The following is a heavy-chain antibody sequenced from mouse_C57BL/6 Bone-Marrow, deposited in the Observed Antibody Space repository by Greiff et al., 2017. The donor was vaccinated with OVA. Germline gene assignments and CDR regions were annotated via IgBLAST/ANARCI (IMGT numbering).Heavy chain of an antibody. J-gene: IGHJ3*01. CDR2: SRNKANDYTT. Sequence: EVNVVESGGGLVQSGRSLRLSCATSGFTFSDFYMEWVRQAPGKGLEWIAASRNKANDYTTEYSASVKGRFIVSRDTSQSILYLQMNALRAEDTAIYYCARDDWDEGFAYWGQGTLVTVSA. CDR3: ARDDWDEGFAY. D-gene: IGHD4-1*01. V-gene: IGHV7-1*01. CDR1: GFTFSDFY.